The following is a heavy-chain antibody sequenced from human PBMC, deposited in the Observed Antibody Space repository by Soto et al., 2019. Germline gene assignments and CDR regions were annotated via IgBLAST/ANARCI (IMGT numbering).Heavy chain of an antibody. CDR2: TYYRSKWYN. CDR1: GDSVSSNSAA. CDR3: ARESGSGSYYYYYGMDV. J-gene: IGHJ6*02. V-gene: IGHV6-1*01. D-gene: IGHD3-10*01. Sequence: PSQTLSLTCAISGDSVSSNSAAWNWIRQSPSRGLEWLGRTYYRSKWYNDYAVSVKSRITINPDTSKNQFSLQLNSVTPEATAVYYCARESGSGSYYYYYGMDVWGQGTTVTVSS.